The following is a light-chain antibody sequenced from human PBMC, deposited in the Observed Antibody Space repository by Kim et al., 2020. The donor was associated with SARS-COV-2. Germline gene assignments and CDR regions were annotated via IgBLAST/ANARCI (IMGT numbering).Light chain of an antibody. CDR3: NSRDSSGNHLV. V-gene: IGLV3-19*01. CDR1: NLKSCY. J-gene: IGLJ2*01. CDR2: GKN. Sequence: ALGQTGRTECPRDNLKSCYESWYKQKQGQAPVLVIYGKNNRPSGIPDRFSGSSSGKTASLNITGAQAEDEADYYCNSRDSSGNHLVFGGGTQLTVL.